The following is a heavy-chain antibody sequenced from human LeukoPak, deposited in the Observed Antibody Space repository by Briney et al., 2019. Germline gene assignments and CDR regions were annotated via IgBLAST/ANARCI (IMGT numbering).Heavy chain of an antibody. CDR3: ARDRRLYYYDSSGYYAFDI. Sequence: SETLSLTCTVSGGSISSYYWSWIRQPPGKGLEWIGYIYYSGSTNYNPSLKSRVTISVDTSKNQFSLKLSSVTAADTAVYYCARDRRLYYYDSSGYYAFDIWGQGRMVTVSS. CDR2: IYYSGST. V-gene: IGHV4-59*01. CDR1: GGSISSYY. J-gene: IGHJ3*02. D-gene: IGHD3-22*01.